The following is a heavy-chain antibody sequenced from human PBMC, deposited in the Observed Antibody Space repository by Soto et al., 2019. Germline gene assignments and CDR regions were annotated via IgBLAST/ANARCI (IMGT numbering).Heavy chain of an antibody. J-gene: IGHJ6*02. CDR1: GFTFSSYA. Sequence: GGSLRLSCAASGFTFSSYAMHWVRQAPGKGLEWVAVISYDGSNKYYADSVKGRFTISRDNSKNTLYLQMNSLRAEDTAVYYCARENKQWLDYYYGMDVWGQGTTVTVSS. CDR2: ISYDGSNK. V-gene: IGHV3-30-3*01. D-gene: IGHD6-19*01. CDR3: ARENKQWLDYYYGMDV.